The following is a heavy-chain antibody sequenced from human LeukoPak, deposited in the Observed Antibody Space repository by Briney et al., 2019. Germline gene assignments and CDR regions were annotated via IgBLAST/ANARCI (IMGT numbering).Heavy chain of an antibody. D-gene: IGHD5-18*01. CDR1: GYSFSNYW. J-gene: IGHJ6*03. CDR3: AGLAGYSYGYGFLYYYYYMDV. CDR2: VYPADSQT. Sequence: GESLKISCKTSGYSFSNYWITWVRQMPGRGLEWMGIVYPADSQTRYTPSFKGQVTSSADKSISTAYLLWSSLKASDTAMYYCAGLAGYSYGYGFLYYYYYMDVWGKGTTVTVSS. V-gene: IGHV5-51*01.